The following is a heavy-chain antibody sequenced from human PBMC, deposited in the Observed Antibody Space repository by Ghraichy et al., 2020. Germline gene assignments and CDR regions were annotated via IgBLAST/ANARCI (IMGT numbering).Heavy chain of an antibody. J-gene: IGHJ6*02. Sequence: GGSLRLSCAXXGXXFSSYXXXWVXXAXXKGLEWVAVISYDGSNKYYADSVKGRFTISRDNSKNTLYLQMNSLRAEDTAVYYCAKDSRQVNYYDSSGYRYGMDVWGQGTTVTVSS. CDR2: ISYDGSNK. V-gene: IGHV3-30*18. CDR1: GXXFSSYX. D-gene: IGHD3-22*01. CDR3: AKDSRQVNYYDSSGYRYGMDV.